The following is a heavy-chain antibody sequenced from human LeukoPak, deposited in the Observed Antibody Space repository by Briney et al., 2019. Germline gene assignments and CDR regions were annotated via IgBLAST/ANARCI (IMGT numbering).Heavy chain of an antibody. Sequence: GGSLRLSCAPSGFIFSSSAMSWVRQAPGKGLEWVSSISDTGGIIYYADSVKGRFTCSRDNSRNTLYLQMNSLRAEDTAVYYCARISYSGSSFGYWGQGTLVTVSS. D-gene: IGHD1-26*01. V-gene: IGHV3-23*01. CDR1: GFIFSSSA. J-gene: IGHJ4*02. CDR2: ISDTGGII. CDR3: ARISYSGSSFGY.